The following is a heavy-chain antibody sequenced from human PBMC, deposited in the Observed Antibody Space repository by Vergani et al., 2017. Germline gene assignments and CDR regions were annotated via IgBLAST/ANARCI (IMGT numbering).Heavy chain of an antibody. V-gene: IGHV3-33*01. CDR3: ARDRYYDFGSGYYPAEAGMDV. J-gene: IGHJ6*02. D-gene: IGHD3-3*01. CDR2: IWYDGSNK. CDR1: GFTFSSYG. Sequence: QVQLVESGGGVVQPGRSLRLSCAASGFTFSSYGMHWVRQAPGKGLEWVAVIWYDGSNKYYADSVKGRFTISRDNSKNTLYLQMNSLRTEDTAVYYCARDRYYDFGSGYYPAEAGMDVWGQGTTVTVSS.